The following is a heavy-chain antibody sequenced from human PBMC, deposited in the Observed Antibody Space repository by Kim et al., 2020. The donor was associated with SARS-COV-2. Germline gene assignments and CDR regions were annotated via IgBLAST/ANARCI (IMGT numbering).Heavy chain of an antibody. J-gene: IGHJ3*02. D-gene: IGHD3-3*01. Sequence: SETLSLTCAVYGGSFSGYYWSWIRQPPGKGLEWIGEINHSGSTNYNPSLKSRVTISVDTSKNQFSLKLSSVTAADTAVYYCARSTILDEDDDAFDIWGQGTMVTVSS. V-gene: IGHV4-34*01. CDR2: INHSGST. CDR3: ARSTILDEDDDAFDI. CDR1: GGSFSGYY.